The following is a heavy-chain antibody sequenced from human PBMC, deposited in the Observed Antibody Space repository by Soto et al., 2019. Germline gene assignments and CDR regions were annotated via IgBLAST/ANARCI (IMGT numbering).Heavy chain of an antibody. J-gene: IGHJ1*01. Sequence: EVQLLESGGGLIQPGGSLRLSCAASGVTLSSYAMAWVRQAPGKGLEWVSSISDSGAETFYADSVRGRFTISRDNPKNTLYLQVDTLRAEDTAVYYCAKSDCGDGGCKRHEHWGQGTLLTVSS. V-gene: IGHV3-23*01. CDR1: GVTLSSYA. D-gene: IGHD2-15*01. CDR2: ISDSGAET. CDR3: AKSDCGDGGCKRHEH.